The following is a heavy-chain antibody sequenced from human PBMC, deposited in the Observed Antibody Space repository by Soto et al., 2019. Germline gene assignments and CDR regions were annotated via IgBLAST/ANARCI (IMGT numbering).Heavy chain of an antibody. CDR1: GYTFIYFW. CDR3: VRQGTSCCSDYAAFDF. CDR2: IYPGASDI. V-gene: IGHV5-51*01. Sequence: PGEPLKIACQASGYTFIYFWVAWVRRVPGKGLEWMGVIYPGASDIRYSRSFEGHVTISADKSTNTAYLQWSSLEAAGTAIYYCVRQGTSCCSDYAAFDFWGPGSLVTVCS. D-gene: IGHD3-10*02. J-gene: IGHJ4*01.